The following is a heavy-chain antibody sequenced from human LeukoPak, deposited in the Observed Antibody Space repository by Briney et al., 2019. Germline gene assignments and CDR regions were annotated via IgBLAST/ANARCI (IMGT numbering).Heavy chain of an antibody. CDR1: GFTFSNAW. V-gene: IGHV3-15*01. Sequence: GGSLRLSCAVSGFTFSNAWMSWVRQAPGKGLEWGGRIKSKTDGGTTDYAAPVKGRFTISRDDSKNTLYLQMSSLKTEDTAVYYCTTEVVVVVAATNWFDPWGHGTLVTVSS. D-gene: IGHD2-15*01. CDR2: IKSKTDGGTT. J-gene: IGHJ5*02. CDR3: TTEVVVVVAATNWFDP.